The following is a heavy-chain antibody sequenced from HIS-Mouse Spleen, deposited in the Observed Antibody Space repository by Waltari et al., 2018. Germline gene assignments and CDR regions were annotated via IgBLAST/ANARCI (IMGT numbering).Heavy chain of an antibody. J-gene: IGHJ3*02. CDR2: IYYGGVP. D-gene: IGHD7-27*01. Sequence: QLQLQESGPGLVKPSETLSLTCTVSGGSISSSSYYWGWIRQPPGKGLEWNGSIYYGGVPSYNPSLKSRFTISVDPSTNQFSLKLSSVTAADTAVYYCARDVANWGSDAFDIWGQGTMVTVSS. CDR3: ARDVANWGSDAFDI. V-gene: IGHV4-39*07. CDR1: GGSISSSSYY.